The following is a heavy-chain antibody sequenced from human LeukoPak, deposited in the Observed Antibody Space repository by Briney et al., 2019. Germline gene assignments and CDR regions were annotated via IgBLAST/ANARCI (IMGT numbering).Heavy chain of an antibody. V-gene: IGHV1-46*01. CDR2: INPSGGST. CDR3: ARVQTKVITTFGFDY. J-gene: IGHJ4*02. CDR1: GYTFTSYY. D-gene: IGHD3-9*01. Sequence: GASVKVSCKASGYTFTSYYMHWVRQAPGQGLEWMGIINPSGGSTSYAQKFQGRVTMTRGTSTSTVYMELSSLRSEDTAVYYCARVQTKVITTFGFDYWGQGTLVTVSS.